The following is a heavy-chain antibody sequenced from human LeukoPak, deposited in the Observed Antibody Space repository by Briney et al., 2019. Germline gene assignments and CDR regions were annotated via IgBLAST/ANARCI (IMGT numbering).Heavy chain of an antibody. V-gene: IGHV3-66*01. J-gene: IGHJ4*02. CDR1: GFIFSSNY. CDR3: AREFLDY. CDR2: IHSGGTT. Sequence: PGGSLRLSCAVSGFIFSSNYMNWVRQAPGKGLEWVSVIHSGGTTYYADSVKGRFTISRDNSKNKLYLQMNSLRAEDTAVYYCAREFLDYWGQGTLVTVSS.